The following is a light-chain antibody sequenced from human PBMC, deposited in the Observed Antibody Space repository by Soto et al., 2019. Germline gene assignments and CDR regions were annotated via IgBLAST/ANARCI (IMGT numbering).Light chain of an antibody. J-gene: IGKJ2*01. CDR3: QQYHDSPMNT. V-gene: IGKV3-20*01. Sequence: VLPQSPDTLSLSPGDRATLSCRASQSVRSTFLAWYQQKPGQAPRLLIYGASNRAAGIPERFGGSASGTEFTLTISRLEPDDSAVYYCQQYHDSPMNTFGQGTKLQIK. CDR2: GAS. CDR1: QSVRSTF.